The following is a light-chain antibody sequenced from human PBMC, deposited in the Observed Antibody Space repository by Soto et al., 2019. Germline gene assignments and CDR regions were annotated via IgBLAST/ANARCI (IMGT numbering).Light chain of an antibody. CDR2: GAS. J-gene: IGKJ5*01. Sequence: ENLLTQSPDTLSLSAGERATLFCRASEIINSGYLAWYQQKPGRAPRLLIYGASKRATGIPDRFSGSESGTDFTLTISRLEPEDFAVYYCQQYGNSPITFGQGTRLEIK. CDR3: QQYGNSPIT. CDR1: EIINSGY. V-gene: IGKV3-20*01.